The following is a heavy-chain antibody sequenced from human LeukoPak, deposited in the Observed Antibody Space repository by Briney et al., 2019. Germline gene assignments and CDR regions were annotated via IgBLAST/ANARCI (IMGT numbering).Heavy chain of an antibody. Sequence: GGSLRLSCAASGFTFSSYGMHWVRQAPGKGLEWVAVIGYDGSNKYYADSVKGRFTISRDNSKNTLYLQMNSLRAEDTAVYYCARQDIVVVVAATAFDYWGQGTLVTVSS. CDR1: GFTFSSYG. CDR3: ARQDIVVVVAATAFDY. V-gene: IGHV3-33*08. J-gene: IGHJ4*02. CDR2: IGYDGSNK. D-gene: IGHD2-15*01.